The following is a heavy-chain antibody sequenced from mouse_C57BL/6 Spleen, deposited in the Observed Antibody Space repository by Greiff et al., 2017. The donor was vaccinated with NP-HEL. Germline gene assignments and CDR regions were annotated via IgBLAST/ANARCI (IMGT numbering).Heavy chain of an antibody. CDR1: GYTFTSYW. J-gene: IGHJ3*01. V-gene: IGHV1-55*01. Sequence: QVQLQQPGAELVKPGASVKMSCKASGYTFTSYWITWVKQRPGQGLEWIGDIFPGSGSTNYNEKFKSKATLTVDTSSSTAYMQLSSLTAEDSAVYYCARDGSRRFAYWGQGTLVTVSA. D-gene: IGHD1-1*01. CDR2: IFPGSGST. CDR3: ARDGSRRFAY.